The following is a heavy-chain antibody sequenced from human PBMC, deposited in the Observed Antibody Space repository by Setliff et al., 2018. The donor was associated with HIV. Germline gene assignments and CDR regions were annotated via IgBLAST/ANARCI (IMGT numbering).Heavy chain of an antibody. CDR1: GYTFTVNF. J-gene: IGHJ4*02. V-gene: IGHV1-2*06. D-gene: IGHD3-9*01. CDR3: AREGFTGSEFDS. CDR2: ISPNRGGT. Sequence: ASVKVSCKTPGYTFTVNFIHWVRQTPGQGLVWLGRISPNRGGTNFAQKFQGRVTMTRDTSISTAYMELHRLTSDDTAVYFCAREGFTGSEFDSWGQGTLVTVSS.